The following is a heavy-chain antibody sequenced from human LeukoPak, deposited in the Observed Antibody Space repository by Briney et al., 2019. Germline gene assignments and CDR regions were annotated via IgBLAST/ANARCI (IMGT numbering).Heavy chain of an antibody. V-gene: IGHV3-21*01. Sequence: GGSLRLSCAASGFTFSSYSMNWVRQAPGKGLEWVSSISSSSSYIYYADSVKGRFTISRDNAKNSLYLQMNSLRAEDTAVYYCARRGIRFRDYYYYYYMDVWGKGTTVTVSS. CDR3: ARRGIRFRDYYYYYYMDV. J-gene: IGHJ6*03. CDR2: ISSSSSYI. D-gene: IGHD3-3*01. CDR1: GFTFSSYS.